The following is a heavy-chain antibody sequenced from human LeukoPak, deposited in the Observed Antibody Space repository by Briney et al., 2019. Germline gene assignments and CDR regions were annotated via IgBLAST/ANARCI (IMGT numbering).Heavy chain of an antibody. D-gene: IGHD2/OR15-2a*01. CDR1: GYTFTSCG. J-gene: IGHJ6*02. CDR3: ARDLLYYYYYYGMDV. CDR2: ISAYNGNT. Sequence: GASVKVSCKASGYTFTSCGISWVRQAPGQGLEWMGWISAYNGNTNYAQKLQGRVTMTTDTSTSTAYMELRSLRSDDTAVYYCARDLLYYYYYYGMDVWGQGTTVTVSS. V-gene: IGHV1-18*01.